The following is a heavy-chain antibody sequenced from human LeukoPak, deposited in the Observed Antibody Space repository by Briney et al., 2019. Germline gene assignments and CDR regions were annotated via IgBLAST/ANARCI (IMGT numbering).Heavy chain of an antibody. J-gene: IGHJ6*02. Sequence: PGGSLRLSCAASGFTFGHYYMTWIRQAPGKGLEWVSYISSASSYTGYAGSLRGRFTISRDNAKNSLYLQMNSLRAEDTAVYYCARDYDFWSRGVPRRGMDVWGQGTTVTVSS. CDR3: ARDYDFWSRGVPRRGMDV. D-gene: IGHD3-3*01. CDR2: ISSASSYT. V-gene: IGHV3-11*05. CDR1: GFTFGHYY.